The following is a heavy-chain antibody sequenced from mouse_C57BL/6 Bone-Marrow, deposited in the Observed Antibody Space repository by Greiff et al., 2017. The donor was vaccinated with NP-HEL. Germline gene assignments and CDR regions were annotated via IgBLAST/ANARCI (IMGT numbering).Heavy chain of an antibody. CDR3: ARHVSYYGSSYWYFDV. CDR2: ISNLAYSI. CDR1: GFTFSDYG. Sequence: EVQGVESGGGLVQPGGSLKLSCAASGFTFSDYGMAWVRQAPRKGPEGVAFISNLAYSIYYADTVTGRFTISRENAKNTLYLEMSSLRSEDTAMYYCARHVSYYGSSYWYFDVWGTGTTVTVSS. V-gene: IGHV5-15*01. J-gene: IGHJ1*03. D-gene: IGHD1-1*01.